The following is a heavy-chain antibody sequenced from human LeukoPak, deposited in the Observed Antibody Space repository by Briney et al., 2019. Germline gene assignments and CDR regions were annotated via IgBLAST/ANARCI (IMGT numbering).Heavy chain of an antibody. Sequence: SETLSLTYTVSGGSISSGSYYWSWIRQPAGKGLEWIGRIYTSGSTNYNPSLKSRVTISVDTSKNQFSLKLSSVTAADTAVYYCAREVYGSGSFDGYWGQGTLVTVSS. J-gene: IGHJ4*02. CDR2: IYTSGST. D-gene: IGHD3-10*01. CDR1: GGSISSGSYY. CDR3: AREVYGSGSFDGY. V-gene: IGHV4-61*02.